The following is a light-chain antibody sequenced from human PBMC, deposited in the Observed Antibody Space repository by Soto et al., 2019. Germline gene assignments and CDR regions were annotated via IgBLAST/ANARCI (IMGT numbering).Light chain of an antibody. CDR2: EAS. Sequence: DIQLTQSPSTLSAAFGDSVTITCRASQKIRNLLAWYQQKPGKAPNLLIFEASILESGVPSRFSGSGSGTEFTLTISSLQPDDFATYYCQQYDAYSWTFGQGTKVDIK. V-gene: IGKV1-5*01. CDR3: QQYDAYSWT. CDR1: QKIRNL. J-gene: IGKJ1*01.